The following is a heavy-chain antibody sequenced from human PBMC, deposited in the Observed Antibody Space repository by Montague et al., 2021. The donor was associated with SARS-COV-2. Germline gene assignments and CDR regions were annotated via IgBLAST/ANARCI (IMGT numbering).Heavy chain of an antibody. CDR1: GFTFSNYD. CDR3: TSVYRSIVGDGLDI. D-gene: IGHD3-16*02. J-gene: IGHJ3*02. V-gene: IGHV3-48*03. CDR2: ISTSAYTT. Sequence: SLRLSCAASGFTFSNYDMNWVRQAPGKGPEWISYISTSAYTTSYAGSVKGRFTISRDNGKNALYLQMNSLRVEDTAVYYCTSVYRSIVGDGLDIWGQGTKVTVSS.